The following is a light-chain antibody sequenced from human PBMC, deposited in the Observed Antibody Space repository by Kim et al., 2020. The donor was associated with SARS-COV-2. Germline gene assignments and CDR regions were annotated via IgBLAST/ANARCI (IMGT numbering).Light chain of an antibody. CDR2: GKN. CDR3: NSRDSNDNVV. CDR1: SLRSYY. V-gene: IGLV3-19*01. Sequence: VGLGQTVRITCQGDSLRSYYATWYKQKPGQAPILVIYGKNNRPSGIPDRFSGSSSGNTASLTITGTQAGDEADYYCNSRDSNDNVVFGGGTQLTVL. J-gene: IGLJ2*01.